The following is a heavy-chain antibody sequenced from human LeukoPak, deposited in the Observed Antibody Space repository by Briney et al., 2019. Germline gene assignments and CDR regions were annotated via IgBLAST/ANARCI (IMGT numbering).Heavy chain of an antibody. CDR1: GGSFSGYY. Sequence: SETLSLTCAVYGGSFSGYYWSWIRQPPGKGREWIGEINHSGSNNYNTSLKSRITISVDTSNNQFSLKLSSVSAADAAVYYCARGPLYSGYDYGLDYWGLGTLVTVSS. J-gene: IGHJ4*02. V-gene: IGHV4-34*01. CDR2: INHSGSN. D-gene: IGHD5-12*01. CDR3: ARGPLYSGYDYGLDY.